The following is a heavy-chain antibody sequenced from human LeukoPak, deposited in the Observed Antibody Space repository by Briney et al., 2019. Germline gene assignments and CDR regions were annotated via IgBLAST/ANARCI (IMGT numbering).Heavy chain of an antibody. Sequence: GGSLRLSCTASGFTFGDYFLSWVRQAPGKGLDWVGFVRTKASGGTTEYAASVKGRFTISRDDSKSIAYLQMNSLKTEDTAVYYCTRDPYDILTGDGVIFDYWGQGTLVTVSS. V-gene: IGHV3-49*04. CDR2: VRTKASGGTT. D-gene: IGHD3-9*01. CDR1: GFTFGDYF. J-gene: IGHJ4*02. CDR3: TRDPYDILTGDGVIFDY.